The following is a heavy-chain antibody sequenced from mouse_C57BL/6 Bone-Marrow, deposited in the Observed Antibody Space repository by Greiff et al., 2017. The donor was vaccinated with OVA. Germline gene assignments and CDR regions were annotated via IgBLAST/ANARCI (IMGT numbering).Heavy chain of an antibody. CDR3: ARGDWDYFDY. CDR2: IYPGSGNT. V-gene: IGHV1-76*01. Sequence: QVQLKESGAELVRPGASVKLSCKASGYTFTDYYINWVKQRPGQGLEWIARIYPGSGNTYYNEKFKGKATLTAEKSSSTAYMQLSSLTSEDSAVYFCARGDWDYFDYWGQGTTLTVSS. J-gene: IGHJ2*01. CDR1: GYTFTDYY. D-gene: IGHD4-1*01.